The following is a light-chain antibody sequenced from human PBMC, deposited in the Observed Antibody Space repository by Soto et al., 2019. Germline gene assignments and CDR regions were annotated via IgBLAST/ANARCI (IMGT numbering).Light chain of an antibody. V-gene: IGKV3-15*01. J-gene: IGKJ1*01. CDR3: QQSYSTLWT. CDR2: AAS. Sequence: EIVMTQSPATLSVSPGERATLSCRASQSISSNLTWYQQKPGQAPRLLIYAASSRPSGVPARFSGSGSGTDFTLTISSLQPEDVATYYCQQSYSTLWTFGQGTKV. CDR1: QSISSN.